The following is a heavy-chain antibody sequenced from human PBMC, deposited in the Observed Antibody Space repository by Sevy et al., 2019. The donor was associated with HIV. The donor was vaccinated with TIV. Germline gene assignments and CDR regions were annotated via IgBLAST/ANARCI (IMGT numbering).Heavy chain of an antibody. CDR1: GGTFSSYA. J-gene: IGHJ4*02. CDR2: IIPIFGTA. D-gene: IGHD3-22*01. Sequence: ASMKVSCKASGGTFSSYAISWVRQAPGQGLEWMGGIIPIFGTANYAQKFQGRVTITADESTSTAYMELSSLRSEDTAVYYCASLGGDMIVVVWGQGTLVTVSS. CDR3: ASLGGDMIVVV. V-gene: IGHV1-69*13.